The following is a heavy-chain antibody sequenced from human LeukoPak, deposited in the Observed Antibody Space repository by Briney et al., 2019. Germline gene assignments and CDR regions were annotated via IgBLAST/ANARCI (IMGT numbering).Heavy chain of an antibody. V-gene: IGHV4-59*01. D-gene: IGHD1-26*01. CDR2: FSYSGST. CDR3: ARMYSGTSYYFDF. J-gene: IGHJ4*02. Sequence: SEPLSLTCSVSGLSISDYHWIWLRQPPAKGLEWLGYFSYSGSTRYNPALKSRVTMSVDTSKNQFSLRLSSVAAADTAVYYCARMYSGTSYYFDFWGQGTLVTVSS. CDR1: GLSISDYH.